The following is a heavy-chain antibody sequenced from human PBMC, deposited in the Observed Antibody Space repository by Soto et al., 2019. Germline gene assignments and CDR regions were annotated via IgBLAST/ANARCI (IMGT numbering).Heavy chain of an antibody. CDR2: INHSGST. Sequence: ASETLSLTCAVYGGSFSGYYWSWIRQPPGKGLEWIGEINHSGSTNYNPSLKSRVTISVDTSKNQFSLKLSSVTAADTAVYYCARAPLAKWGPYYYYGMDVWGQGTTVTVSS. J-gene: IGHJ6*02. V-gene: IGHV4-34*01. D-gene: IGHD7-27*01. CDR1: GGSFSGYY. CDR3: ARAPLAKWGPYYYYGMDV.